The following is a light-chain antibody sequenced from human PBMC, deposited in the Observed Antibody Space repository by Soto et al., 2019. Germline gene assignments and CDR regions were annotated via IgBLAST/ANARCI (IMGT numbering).Light chain of an antibody. J-gene: IGLJ2*01. Sequence: QSVLTQPPSVSGAPGQTVTISCSGTNANLGTGYDVHWYRQLPGTAPKLLLYDNDNRPSGVPDRISGSRSGTSASLAITGLQLDDEGDYYCQSYDSRLSTLVFGGGTKLTVL. V-gene: IGLV1-40*01. CDR3: QSYDSRLSTLV. CDR1: NANLGTGYD. CDR2: DND.